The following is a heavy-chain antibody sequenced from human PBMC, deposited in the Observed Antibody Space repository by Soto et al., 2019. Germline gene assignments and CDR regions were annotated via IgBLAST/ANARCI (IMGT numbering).Heavy chain of an antibody. CDR1: GYSFTSYW. CDR3: ARQANPYYDFWSGYFQRPRYYYYYGMDV. V-gene: IGHV5-51*01. J-gene: IGHJ6*02. CDR2: IYPGDSDT. D-gene: IGHD3-3*01. Sequence: GESLKISCKGSGYSFTSYWIGWVRQMPGKGLEWMGIIYPGDSDTRYSPSFQGQVTISADKSISTAYLQWSSLKASDTAMYYCARQANPYYDFWSGYFQRPRYYYYYGMDVWGQGTTVTVSS.